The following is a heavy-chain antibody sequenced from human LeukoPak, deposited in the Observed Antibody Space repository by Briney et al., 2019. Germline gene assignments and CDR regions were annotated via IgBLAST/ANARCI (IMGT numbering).Heavy chain of an antibody. CDR1: GFTFSSYW. J-gene: IGHJ4*02. CDR3: ARGDSSGWYWGFDY. D-gene: IGHD6-19*01. V-gene: IGHV3-7*01. CDR2: IKQDGSEK. Sequence: GGSLRLSCAASGFTFSSYWMSWVRQAPGKGLEWVANIKQDGSEKYYVDSVKGRFTISRDNAKNSLYLQMNSLRAEDTAVYYLARGDSSGWYWGFDYWGQGTLVTGSS.